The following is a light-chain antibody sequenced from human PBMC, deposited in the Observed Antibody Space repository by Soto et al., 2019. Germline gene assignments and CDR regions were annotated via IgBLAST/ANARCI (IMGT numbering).Light chain of an antibody. V-gene: IGLV2-14*01. J-gene: IGLJ1*01. CDR1: SSDVCAYNY. CDR3: CSFTSITTSV. Sequence: QSALTQPASVSGSLGQSITISCTGTSSDVCAYNYVSWYQQQPGKAPKLMISEVSNRPSGVSTRFSGSKSGNTASLIISGLQAEDEADYYCCSFTSITTSVLGTGTKVTVL. CDR2: EVS.